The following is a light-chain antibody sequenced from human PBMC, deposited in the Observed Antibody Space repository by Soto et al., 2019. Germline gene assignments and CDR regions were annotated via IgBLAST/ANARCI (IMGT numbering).Light chain of an antibody. V-gene: IGLV2-14*01. CDR1: SSDVGGYDY. J-gene: IGLJ2*01. Sequence: QYALTQPASVSGSPGQSITISCTGTSSDVGGYDYFSEYQQYAGKAPKLTIYDVRNRPSGVSNRFSGSKSGNTASLTISGLQAEDEADYFCSSYTNSGTVLFGGGTKVTVL. CDR3: SSYTNSGTVL. CDR2: DVR.